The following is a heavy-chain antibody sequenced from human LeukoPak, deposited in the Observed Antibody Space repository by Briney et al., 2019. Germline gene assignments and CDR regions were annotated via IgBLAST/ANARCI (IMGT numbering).Heavy chain of an antibody. Sequence: ASVKVSCKASGYTFTGYYMHWVRQAPGQGLEWMGWINPNSGGTNYAQKFQGRVTMTRDTSISTAYMELSRLRSDDTAVYYCARDQMRLIHTLFDPWGQGTLVTVSS. CDR3: ARDQMRLIHTLFDP. V-gene: IGHV1-2*02. CDR1: GYTFTGYY. CDR2: INPNSGGT. D-gene: IGHD2-2*02. J-gene: IGHJ5*02.